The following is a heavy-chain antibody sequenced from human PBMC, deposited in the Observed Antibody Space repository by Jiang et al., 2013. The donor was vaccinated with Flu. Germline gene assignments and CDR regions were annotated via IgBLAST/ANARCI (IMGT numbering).Heavy chain of an antibody. J-gene: IGHJ3*02. D-gene: IGHD4-17*01. Sequence: GSGLVKPSQTLSLTCTVSGGSISSGSYYWSWIRQPAGKGLEWIGRIYTSGSTNYNPSLKSRVTISVDTSKNQFSLKLSSVTAADTAVYYCARDLTTHAFDIWGQGTMVTVSS. V-gene: IGHV4-61*02. CDR1: GGSISSGSYY. CDR2: IYTSGST. CDR3: ARDLTTHAFDI.